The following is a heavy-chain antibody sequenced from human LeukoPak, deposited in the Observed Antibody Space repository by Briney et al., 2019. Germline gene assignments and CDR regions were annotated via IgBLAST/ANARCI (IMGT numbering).Heavy chain of an antibody. J-gene: IGHJ4*02. V-gene: IGHV3-30-3*01. CDR3: AKDERPDGKWSIDY. CDR1: GFTFTSYI. CDR2: VSYDGNDK. Sequence: GGSLRLSCAASGFTFTSYIMNWVRQAPGKGLEWVAVVSYDGNDKYYADSVKGRFTISRDNSKNTLYLQMNSLRAEDTAVYYCAKDERPDGKWSIDYWGQGTLVTVSS. D-gene: IGHD1-14*01.